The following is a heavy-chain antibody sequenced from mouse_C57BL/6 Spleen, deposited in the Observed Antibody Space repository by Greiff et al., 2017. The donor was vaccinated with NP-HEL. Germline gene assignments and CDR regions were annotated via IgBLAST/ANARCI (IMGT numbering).Heavy chain of an antibody. D-gene: IGHD2-4*01. CDR2: IYPRSGNT. J-gene: IGHJ3*01. Sequence: VQLVESGAELARPGASVKLSCKASGYTFTSYGISWVKQRTGQGLEWIGEIYPRSGNTYYNEKFKGKATLTADKSSSTAYMELRSLTSEDSAVYFCAYDYGKGLAYWGQGTLVTVSA. CDR1: GYTFTSYG. CDR3: AYDYGKGLAY. V-gene: IGHV1-81*01.